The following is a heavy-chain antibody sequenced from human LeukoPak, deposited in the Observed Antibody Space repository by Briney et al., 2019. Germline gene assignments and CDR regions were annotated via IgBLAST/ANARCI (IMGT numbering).Heavy chain of an antibody. CDR1: GFYFGAYE. D-gene: IGHD3-22*01. Sequence: GGSLRLSCAASGFYFGAYEMNWVRQAPGKGLEWVAYFAGSDTTKYYADSVRGRFTISRDNAKKSLYLQMNSLRADDTALYYFTTLGYHLDSWGQGTLVTVSS. CDR2: FAGSDTTK. V-gene: IGHV3-48*03. CDR3: TTLGYHLDS. J-gene: IGHJ4*02.